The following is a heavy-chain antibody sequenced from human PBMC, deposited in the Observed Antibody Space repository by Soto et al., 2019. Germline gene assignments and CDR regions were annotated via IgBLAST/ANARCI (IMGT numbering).Heavy chain of an antibody. CDR2: IDWDDDK. CDR1: GFSLSTSGMC. Sequence: SGPTLVNPTQTLTLTCTFSGFSLSTSGMCVSWIRQPPGKALEWLARIDWDDDKYYSTSLKTRLTISKDTSKNQVVLTMTNMDPVDTATYYCARTYYDCWSGYPADAFDIWGQGTRVTVSS. J-gene: IGHJ3*02. V-gene: IGHV2-70*11. CDR3: ARTYYDCWSGYPADAFDI. D-gene: IGHD3-3*01.